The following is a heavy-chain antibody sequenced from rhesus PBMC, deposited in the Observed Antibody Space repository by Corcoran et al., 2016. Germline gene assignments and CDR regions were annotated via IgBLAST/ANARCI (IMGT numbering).Heavy chain of an antibody. Sequence: QVTLKESGPALVKPTQTLTLTCSFSGFSISPSGMGVGWIRQPPGKALGWLALIYWDDDKYYSTSLKSRLTISKDTSKNQVVLTMTNMDPVDTATYYCARRYCTGSGCYAPYFDYWGQGVLVTVSS. CDR1: GFSISPSGMG. J-gene: IGHJ4*01. CDR2: IYWDDDK. D-gene: IGHD2-21*01. CDR3: ARRYCTGSGCYAPYFDY. V-gene: IGHV2-174*01.